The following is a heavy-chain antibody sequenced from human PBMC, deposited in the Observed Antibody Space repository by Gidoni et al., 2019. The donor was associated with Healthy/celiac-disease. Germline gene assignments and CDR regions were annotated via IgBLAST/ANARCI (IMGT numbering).Heavy chain of an antibody. CDR3: ARASCSGGSCYPPVYYYGMDV. D-gene: IGHD2-15*01. CDR1: GGSFSGYY. Sequence: QVQLQQWGAGLLKPSETLSLTCAVYGGSFSGYYWSWIRQPPGKGLEWIGEINHSGSTNYNPSLKSRVTISVDTSKNQFSLKLSSVTAADTAVYYCARASCSGGSCYPPVYYYGMDVWGQGTTVTVSS. V-gene: IGHV4-34*01. J-gene: IGHJ6*02. CDR2: INHSGST.